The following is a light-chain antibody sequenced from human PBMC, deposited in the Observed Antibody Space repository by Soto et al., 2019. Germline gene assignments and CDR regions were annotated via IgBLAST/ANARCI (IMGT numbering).Light chain of an antibody. J-gene: IGLJ2*01. V-gene: IGLV2-14*01. CDR2: AVT. CDR3: SSFTSSTTLL. CDR1: ATDVGAYNY. Sequence: QSALTQPASVSGSPGQSITISCTGTATDVGAYNYVSWYQQHPGRAPKLIIYAVTDRPSGVADRFSGSKSGDTASLPISGLQAEDEAHYYCSSFTSSTTLLFGGGTKVTVL.